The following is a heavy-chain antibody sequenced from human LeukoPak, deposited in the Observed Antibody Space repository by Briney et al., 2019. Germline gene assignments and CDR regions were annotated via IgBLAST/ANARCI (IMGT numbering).Heavy chain of an antibody. CDR1: GGSISSSSYY. V-gene: IGHV4-39*07. Sequence: SETLSLTCTVSGGSISSSSYYWGWTRQPPGKGLEWIGSIYYSGSTYYNPSLKSRVTISVDTSKNQFSLKLSSVTAADTAVYYCARILVGATVWNYFDYWGQGTLVTVSS. J-gene: IGHJ4*02. D-gene: IGHD1-26*01. CDR2: IYYSGST. CDR3: ARILVGATVWNYFDY.